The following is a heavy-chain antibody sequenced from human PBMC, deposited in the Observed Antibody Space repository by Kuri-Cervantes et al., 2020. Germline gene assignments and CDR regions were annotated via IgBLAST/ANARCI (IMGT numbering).Heavy chain of an antibody. V-gene: IGHV3-30*18. CDR3: AKPRGYDILTGYYLMSFDY. J-gene: IGHJ4*02. D-gene: IGHD3-9*01. Sequence: GESLKISCAASGFTFSSYGMHWVRQAPGKGLEWVAVISYDGSNKYYADSVKGRFTISRDNSKNTLYLQMSSLRAEDTAVYYCAKPRGYDILTGYYLMSFDYWGQGTLVTVSS. CDR2: ISYDGSNK. CDR1: GFTFSSYG.